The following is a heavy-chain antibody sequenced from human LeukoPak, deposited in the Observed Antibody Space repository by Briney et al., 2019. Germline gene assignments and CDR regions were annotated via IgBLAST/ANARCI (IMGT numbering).Heavy chain of an antibody. CDR3: AELGITMIGGA. D-gene: IGHD3-10*02. J-gene: IGHJ6*04. CDR1: GFTFSTYG. V-gene: IGHV3-48*04. CDR2: ISSSGSTI. Sequence: GSLILSCAASGFTFSTYGMNWVRQAPGKGLEWVSYISSSGSTIYYADSVKGRFTISRDNAKNSLYLQMNSLRAEDTAVYYCAELGITMIGGAWGKGTTVTISS.